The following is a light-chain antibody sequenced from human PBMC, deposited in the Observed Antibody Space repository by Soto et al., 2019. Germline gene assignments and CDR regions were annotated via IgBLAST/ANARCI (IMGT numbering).Light chain of an antibody. J-gene: IGKJ4*01. CDR3: QQANSFRS. CDR1: QDIGGW. CDR2: AAS. V-gene: IGKV1-12*02. Sequence: DIQMTQSPSFVSASVGDRVTITCRASQDIGGWLAWYQHKPGKAPKLLIYAASSLQGGVPSRFSGSGSRTDFTLTISSLQPEDFATYYCQQANSFRSFGGGTKIEVK.